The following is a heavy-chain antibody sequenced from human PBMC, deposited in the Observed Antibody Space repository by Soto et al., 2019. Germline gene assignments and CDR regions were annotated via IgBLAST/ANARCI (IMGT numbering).Heavy chain of an antibody. CDR1: RLSISSSRYY. V-gene: IGHV4-39*01. J-gene: IGHJ5*02. D-gene: IGHD1-26*01. Sequence: PSDTLSPTFTLSRLSISSSRYYWGWIRHPPGKGLECIGSIYYSGSTYYNPSLKSRVTISVDTSKNQFSLKLSSVTAADTAVYYCARHRTRLGATLWFDPWGQGTLVTVS. CDR3: ARHRTRLGATLWFDP. CDR2: IYYSGST.